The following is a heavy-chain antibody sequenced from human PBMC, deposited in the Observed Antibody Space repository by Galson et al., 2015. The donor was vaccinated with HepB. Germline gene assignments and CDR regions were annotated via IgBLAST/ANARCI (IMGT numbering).Heavy chain of an antibody. CDR2: ITRNTNYL. D-gene: IGHD1-26*01. Sequence: SLRLSCAASGFTYSTYRMSWVRQTPGKGLEWVSSITRNTNYLYYADSVKGRFTISRDNAKSSLYLQMNSLRTDDTAVYYCVREFFGIVGGTTLAYLDYWGQGSVVTVSS. CDR1: GFTYSTYR. J-gene: IGHJ4*02. CDR3: VREFFGIVGGTTLAYLDY. V-gene: IGHV3-21*01.